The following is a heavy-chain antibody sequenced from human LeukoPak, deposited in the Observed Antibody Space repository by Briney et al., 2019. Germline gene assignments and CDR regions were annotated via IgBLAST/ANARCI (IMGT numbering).Heavy chain of an antibody. J-gene: IGHJ4*02. Sequence: GGSLRLSCAASGFTFSSYSMNWVRQAPGKGLEWVSSISSSSSYIYYADSVKGRFTISRDNAKNSLYLQMNSLRAEDTAVYYCARARSFWPADYWGQGTLVTVSS. CDR1: GFTFSSYS. V-gene: IGHV3-21*01. CDR2: ISSSSSYI. CDR3: ARARSFWPADY.